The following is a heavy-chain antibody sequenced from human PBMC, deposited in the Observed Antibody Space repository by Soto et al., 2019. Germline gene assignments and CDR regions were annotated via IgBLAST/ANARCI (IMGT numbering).Heavy chain of an antibody. V-gene: IGHV3-30*18. J-gene: IGHJ6*02. D-gene: IGHD6-6*01. CDR1: GFTFSSYG. CDR3: AKVLEYSSSSENYYYYGMDV. Sequence: GGSLRLSCAASGFTFSSYGMHWVRQAPGKGLEWVAVISYDGSNKYYADSVKGRFTISRDNSKNTLYLQMNSLRAEDTAVYYCAKVLEYSSSSENYYYYGMDVWGQGTTVTVSS. CDR2: ISYDGSNK.